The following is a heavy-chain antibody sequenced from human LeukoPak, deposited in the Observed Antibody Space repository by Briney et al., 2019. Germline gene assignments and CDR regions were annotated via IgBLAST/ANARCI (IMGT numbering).Heavy chain of an antibody. CDR2: ISWDSGSI. V-gene: IGHV3-9*01. CDR1: GFTFDDYA. Sequence: GRSLRLSCAASGFTFDDYAMHWVRQAPGKGLEWVSGISWDSGSIGYADSVRGRFTISRDNAKNSLFLQMNSLRGEDTALYYCVKRGVTTVTTLQHWGQGTLVTVSS. CDR3: VKRGVTTVTTLQH. J-gene: IGHJ1*01. D-gene: IGHD4-17*01.